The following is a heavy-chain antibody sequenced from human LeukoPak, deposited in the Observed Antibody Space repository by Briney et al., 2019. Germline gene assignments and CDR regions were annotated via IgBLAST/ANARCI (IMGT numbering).Heavy chain of an antibody. CDR3: AKGRFLEWLPRSWFDP. D-gene: IGHD3-3*01. V-gene: IGHV3-23*01. CDR1: GFTFSSYA. Sequence: GGSLRLSCAASGFTFSSYAMSWVRQAPGKGLEWVSAISGSGGSTYYADSVKGRFTISRDNSKNTLYLQMNSLRAEDTAVYYCAKGRFLEWLPRSWFDPWGQGTLVTVSS. J-gene: IGHJ5*02. CDR2: ISGSGGST.